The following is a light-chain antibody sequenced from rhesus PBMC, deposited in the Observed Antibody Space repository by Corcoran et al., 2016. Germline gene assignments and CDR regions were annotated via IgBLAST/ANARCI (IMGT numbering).Light chain of an antibody. CDR2: EVS. Sequence: QAALTQPRSLSGSPGQSVTISCTGTSSDIGGYNYVSWYQQHPGTAPKLMIYEVSKRPSGVSDRFSGSKSGNTASLTISGLQAEDEADYYCNSYAGSHTYIFGTGTRLTVL. J-gene: IGLJ1*01. CDR3: NSYAGSHTYI. V-gene: IGLV2-32*02. CDR1: SSDIGGYNY.